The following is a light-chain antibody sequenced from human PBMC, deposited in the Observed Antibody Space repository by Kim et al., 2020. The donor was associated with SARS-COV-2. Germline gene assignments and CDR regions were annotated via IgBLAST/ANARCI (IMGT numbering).Light chain of an antibody. Sequence: SASVGDSVTITCRASHDIGTSLAWFQQRPGKAPNSLIHAASTLQSGVPSKFSGSGSGTDFTLIIRGLQPEDSATYYCQQYDSFPLTFAGGTKLEI. V-gene: IGKV1-16*02. J-gene: IGKJ4*01. CDR2: AAS. CDR3: QQYDSFPLT. CDR1: HDIGTS.